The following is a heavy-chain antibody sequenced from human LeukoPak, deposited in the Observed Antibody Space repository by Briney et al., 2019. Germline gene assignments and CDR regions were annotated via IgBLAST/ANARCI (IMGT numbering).Heavy chain of an antibody. D-gene: IGHD6-13*01. J-gene: IGHJ6*04. CDR3: AKDRIAAAGYYYYYGMDV. V-gene: IGHV3-9*01. Sequence: GGSLRLSCAASGFTFDDYAMHWVRQAPGKGLEWVSGISWNSGSIGYADSVKGRFTISRDNAKNSLYLQMNSLRAEDTALYYCAKDRIAAAGYYYYYGMDVWGKGTTVTVSS. CDR2: ISWNSGSI. CDR1: GFTFDDYA.